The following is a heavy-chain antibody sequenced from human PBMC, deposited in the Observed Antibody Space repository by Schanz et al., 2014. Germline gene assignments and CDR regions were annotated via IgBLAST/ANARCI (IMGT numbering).Heavy chain of an antibody. CDR1: GYTFTSYY. D-gene: IGHD6-13*01. V-gene: IGHV1-46*03. CDR3: ARDGEAAAGCDY. Sequence: QVQLVQSGAEVKKPGASVKVSCKASGYTFTSYYMHWVRQAPGQGLEWMGIINPCGGSTSYAQKFQGRVTMTRDTSTSTVYMELSSLRSEDTAVYYCARDGEAAAGCDYWGQGTLVTVSS. J-gene: IGHJ4*02. CDR2: INPCGGST.